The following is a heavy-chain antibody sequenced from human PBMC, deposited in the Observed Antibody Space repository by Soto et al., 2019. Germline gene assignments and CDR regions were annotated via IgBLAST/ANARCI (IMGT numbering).Heavy chain of an antibody. Sequence: GGSLRFSCAASGFTFSSYAMSWVRQAPGKGLEWVSAISGSGGSTYYADSVKGRFTISRDNSKNTLYLQMNSLRAEDTAVYYCAKDGHGDPYWYFDLWGRGTLVTVSS. CDR3: AKDGHGDPYWYFDL. CDR1: GFTFSSYA. J-gene: IGHJ2*01. CDR2: ISGSGGST. V-gene: IGHV3-23*01. D-gene: IGHD4-17*01.